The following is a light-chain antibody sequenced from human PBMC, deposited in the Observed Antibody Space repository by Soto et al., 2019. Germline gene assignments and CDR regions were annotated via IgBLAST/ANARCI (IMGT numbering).Light chain of an antibody. CDR3: QQHGKSLYT. CDR2: GAS. CDR1: QSLRSSY. J-gene: IGKJ2*01. V-gene: IGKV3-20*01. Sequence: EVVLTQSPNTLSLSPGERATLSCWASQSLRSSYLAWYQRKPGQAPRLRMFGASRRATGIPDRFNGSGSGTDFILTISRLEPEDVAVYYCQQHGKSLYTFGQGTVLEIK.